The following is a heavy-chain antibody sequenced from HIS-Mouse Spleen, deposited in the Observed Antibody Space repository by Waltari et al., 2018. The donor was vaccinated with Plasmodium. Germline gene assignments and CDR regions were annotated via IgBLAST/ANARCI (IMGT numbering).Heavy chain of an antibody. CDR3: ARASSIAARPVGNYFDY. D-gene: IGHD6-6*01. CDR2: IIPFLCIA. CDR1: GGTFSSYA. J-gene: IGHJ4*02. Sequence: QVQLVQSGAEVKKPGSSVKVSCKASGGTFSSYAISWVRQAPGQGLEWMGRIIPFLCIAKYEQKVQGRATITADKSTSTAYMELSSLRSEDTAVYYCARASSIAARPVGNYFDYWGQGTLVTVSS. V-gene: IGHV1-69*04.